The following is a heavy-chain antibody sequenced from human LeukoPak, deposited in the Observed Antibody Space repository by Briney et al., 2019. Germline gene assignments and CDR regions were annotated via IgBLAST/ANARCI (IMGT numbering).Heavy chain of an antibody. CDR2: LSMRGTT. D-gene: IGHD3-10*01. CDR3: ARSQNYYGSGDY. CDR1: GASIRSSF. Sequence: SETLSLTCTVSGASIRSSFWNWIRQPPGRGLEWIGYLSMRGTTNYNPSLKSRVTISAGTSENQFSLKVSSVTAADTAVYYCARSQNYYGSGDYWSQGTLVTVSS. V-gene: IGHV4-59*01. J-gene: IGHJ4*02.